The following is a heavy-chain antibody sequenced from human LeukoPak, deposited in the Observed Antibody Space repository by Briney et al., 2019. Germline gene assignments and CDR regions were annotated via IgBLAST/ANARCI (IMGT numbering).Heavy chain of an antibody. J-gene: IGHJ2*01. CDR2: VYSSGTT. CDR1: GGSIISYY. V-gene: IGHV4-4*07. D-gene: IGHD2-2*01. CDR3: ARGRYCTTTSCTYWYFDL. Sequence: SETLSLTCTVSGGSIISYYWSWIRQPAGEGLEWIGRVYSSGTTNYNPSLQSRVTMSVDSSKNEFSLKLNSVTAADTAVYYCARGRYCTTTSCTYWYFDLWGRGTLVTVSS.